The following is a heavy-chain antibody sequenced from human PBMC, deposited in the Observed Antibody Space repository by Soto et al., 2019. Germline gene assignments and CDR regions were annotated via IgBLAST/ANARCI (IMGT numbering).Heavy chain of an antibody. J-gene: IGHJ4*02. Sequence: ASVKVSCKASGYTFTNYDINWVRQATGQGPEWMGWMNPDSGDTGYVPNFQGRVSMTRSTSISTAYMELSDLRSEDTAVYYCARSRGGTGVHFDFWGQGTQVTVPS. CDR2: MNPDSGDT. D-gene: IGHD7-27*01. CDR1: GYTFTNYD. CDR3: ARSRGGTGVHFDF. V-gene: IGHV1-8*01.